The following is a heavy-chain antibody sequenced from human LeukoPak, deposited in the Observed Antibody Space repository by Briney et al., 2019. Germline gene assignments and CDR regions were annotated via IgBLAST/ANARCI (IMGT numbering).Heavy chain of an antibody. CDR1: GFTFSSYS. J-gene: IGHJ4*02. CDR3: ARVFSSGF. Sequence: GRSLRLSCAASGFTFSSYSMNWVRQAPGKGLEWDSYISSSSSTIYYADSVKGRFTISRDNAKNSLYLQMNSLRAEDTAVYYCARVFSSGFWGQGTLVTVSS. CDR2: ISSSSSTI. D-gene: IGHD6-19*01. V-gene: IGHV3-48*04.